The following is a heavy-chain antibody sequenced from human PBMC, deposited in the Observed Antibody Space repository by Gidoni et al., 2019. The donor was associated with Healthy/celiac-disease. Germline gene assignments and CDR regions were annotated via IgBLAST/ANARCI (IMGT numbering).Heavy chain of an antibody. V-gene: IGHV4-4*07. CDR2: IYTSGST. D-gene: IGHD6-19*01. J-gene: IGHJ4*02. CDR3: AREKKYSSGWWLDY. Sequence: QVQLQESGPGLVTPSETLSLTCPVSGGSISSYYWSWIRQPAGKGLEWSGRIYTSGSTNYNPSLKSRVTMSVDTSKNQFSLKLSSVTAADTAVYYCAREKKYSSGWWLDYWGQGTLVTVSS. CDR1: GGSISSYY.